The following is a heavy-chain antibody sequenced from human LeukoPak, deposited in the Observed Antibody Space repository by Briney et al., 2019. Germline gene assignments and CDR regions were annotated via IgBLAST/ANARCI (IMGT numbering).Heavy chain of an antibody. CDR1: GFTFTSYA. Sequence: PGGSLRLFCAASGFTFTSYAMNWVRQAPGKGLEWVSGTSGSGGNSNYADSVKGRFTISRDNSKNTLYLQMNSLRAEDTAVYYCAKGLVILFTTCSDYWGQGTLVTVSS. J-gene: IGHJ4*02. D-gene: IGHD2/OR15-2a*01. CDR2: TSGSGGNS. CDR3: AKGLVILFTTCSDY. V-gene: IGHV3-23*01.